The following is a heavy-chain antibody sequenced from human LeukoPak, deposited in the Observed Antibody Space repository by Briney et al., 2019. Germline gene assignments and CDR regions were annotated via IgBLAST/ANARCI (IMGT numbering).Heavy chain of an antibody. CDR2: INHSGST. J-gene: IGHJ4*02. CDR3: ARLRVLWWKIDY. Sequence: SETLSLTCAVYGGSFSGYYWSWIRQPPGKGLEWIGEINHSGSTNYNPSLKSRVTISVDTSKDQFSLKLSSVTAADTAVYYCARLRVLWWKIDYWGQGTLITVSS. CDR1: GGSFSGYY. V-gene: IGHV4-34*01. D-gene: IGHD4/OR15-4a*01.